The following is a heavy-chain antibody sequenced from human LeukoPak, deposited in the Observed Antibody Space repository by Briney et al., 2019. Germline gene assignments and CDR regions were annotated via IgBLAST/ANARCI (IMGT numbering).Heavy chain of an antibody. CDR2: ISAYNGST. J-gene: IGHJ4*02. V-gene: IGHV1-18*01. CDR1: GYTFTSYG. D-gene: IGHD3-16*02. Sequence: ASVKVSCKASGYTFTSYGISWVRQAPGQGLEWMGWISAYNGSTNYAQKLQGRVTMTTDTSTSTAYMELRSLRSDDTAVYYCASRYDYVWGSYRHYGEFDYWGQGTLVTVSS. CDR3: ASRYDYVWGSYRHYGEFDY.